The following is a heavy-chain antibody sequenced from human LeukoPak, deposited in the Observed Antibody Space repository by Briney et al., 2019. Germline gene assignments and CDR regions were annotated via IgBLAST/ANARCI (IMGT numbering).Heavy chain of an antibody. CDR2: ISYGGST. CDR1: GGSISSHY. D-gene: IGHD6-19*01. Sequence: SETLSLTCTVSGGSISSHYWSWIRQPPGKGLEWIGYISYGGSTNYNPSLKSRVTISADTSKNQFSLKLSSVTAADTAMYYCARRGYSSGWYYFDYWGQGALVTVAS. J-gene: IGHJ4*02. CDR3: ARRGYSSGWYYFDY. V-gene: IGHV4-59*08.